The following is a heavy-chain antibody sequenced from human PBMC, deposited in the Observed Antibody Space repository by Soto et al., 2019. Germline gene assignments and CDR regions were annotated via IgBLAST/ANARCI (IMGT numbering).Heavy chain of an antibody. Sequence: SQTLSLTCAISGDSVSSNTASWNWIRQSPSRGLEWLGRTYFRSKWYDDYAVSVKSRIIINPDTSNNQFSLQLNSVTPEDTAVYFCAKGDNLGPKTGYAFDPWGQGIMVTVSS. V-gene: IGHV6-1*01. CDR1: GDSVSSNTAS. D-gene: IGHD5-12*01. CDR3: AKGDNLGPKTGYAFDP. J-gene: IGHJ5*02. CDR2: TYFRSKWYD.